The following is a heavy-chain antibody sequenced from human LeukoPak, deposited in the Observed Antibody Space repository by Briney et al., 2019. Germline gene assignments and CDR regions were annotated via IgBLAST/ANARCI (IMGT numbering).Heavy chain of an antibody. V-gene: IGHV3-48*03. CDR1: GFTFSSYE. D-gene: IGHD1-26*01. Sequence: PGGSLRLSCAASGFTFSSYEMNWVRQAPGKWLEWVSYISTSASTINYADSVKGRFTISRDNAKNSLYLQMNSLRAEDTAVYYCAVVGATEYWGQGTLVTVSS. CDR3: AVVGATEY. CDR2: ISTSASTI. J-gene: IGHJ4*02.